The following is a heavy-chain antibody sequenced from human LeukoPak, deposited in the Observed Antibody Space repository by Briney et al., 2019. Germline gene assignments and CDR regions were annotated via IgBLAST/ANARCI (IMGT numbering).Heavy chain of an antibody. Sequence: PGGSLRLSCEASGFTLSSYNMNWVRQAPGKGLEWVSYISSSSSYIYYADSVRGRFTISRDNAKNSLYLQMNSLRAEDTAVYYCARDLGVYSGYDSFDYWGQGTLVTVSS. J-gene: IGHJ4*02. CDR2: ISSSSSYI. CDR1: GFTLSSYN. CDR3: ARDLGVYSGYDSFDY. V-gene: IGHV3-21*01. D-gene: IGHD5-12*01.